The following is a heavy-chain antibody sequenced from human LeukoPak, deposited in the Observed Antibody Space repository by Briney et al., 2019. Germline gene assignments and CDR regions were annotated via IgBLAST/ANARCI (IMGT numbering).Heavy chain of an antibody. J-gene: IGHJ6*03. V-gene: IGHV4-34*01. Sequence: SETLSLTCAVYGGSFSGYYWSWIRQPPGKGLEWIGEINHSGSTNYNPSLKSRVTIPVDTSKNQFSLKLSSVTAADTAVYYCARGVIRYFDWSYYYYYMDVWGKGTTVTVSS. CDR3: ARGVIRYFDWSYYYYYMDV. CDR2: INHSGST. D-gene: IGHD3-9*01. CDR1: GGSFSGYY.